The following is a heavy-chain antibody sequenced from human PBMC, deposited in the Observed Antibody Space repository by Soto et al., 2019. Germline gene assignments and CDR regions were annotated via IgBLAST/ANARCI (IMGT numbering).Heavy chain of an antibody. CDR2: INPSGGST. Sequence: QVQLVQSGAEVKKPGASVKVSCKASGYTFTSYYMHWVRQAPGQGLEWMGIINPSGGSTSYAQKFQGRVXXTXDXXTSTVYMELSSLRSEDTAVYYCARDPVDTKGGLDYWGQGTLVTVSS. J-gene: IGHJ4*02. V-gene: IGHV1-46*01. CDR1: GYTFTSYY. D-gene: IGHD2-8*01. CDR3: ARDPVDTKGGLDY.